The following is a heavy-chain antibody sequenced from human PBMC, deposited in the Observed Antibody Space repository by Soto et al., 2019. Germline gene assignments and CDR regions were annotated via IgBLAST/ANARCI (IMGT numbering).Heavy chain of an antibody. CDR1: GFTFSSYG. Sequence: QVQLVESGGGVVQPGGSLRLSCAASGFTFSSYGMNWVSQAPGKGLEWVAVISYDGNNRYYGDSVKGRFTISRDNSKNTLYLQMNSLRAEDTAVYYCASTWSGYYYFDSWGQGTLVTVSS. V-gene: IGHV3-30*03. D-gene: IGHD3-3*01. CDR2: ISYDGNNR. CDR3: ASTWSGYYYFDS. J-gene: IGHJ4*02.